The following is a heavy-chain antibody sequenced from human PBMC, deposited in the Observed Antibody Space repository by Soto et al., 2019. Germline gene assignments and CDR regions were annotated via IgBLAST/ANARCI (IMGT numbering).Heavy chain of an antibody. CDR2: IYNSGIT. Sequence: QVLLQESGPGLMKSSQTLSLTCTVSGGSISSGDYSWSWVRQSPGKGLEWIGHIYNSGITYYNPSLKSRVVISIDTSRNQFSLRLNSLTAADRAVYFCARGVTVFGLVSRFWFDPWGQGTVVTVSS. D-gene: IGHD3-3*01. J-gene: IGHJ5*02. CDR1: GGSISSGDYS. CDR3: ARGVTVFGLVSRFWFDP. V-gene: IGHV4-30-4*01.